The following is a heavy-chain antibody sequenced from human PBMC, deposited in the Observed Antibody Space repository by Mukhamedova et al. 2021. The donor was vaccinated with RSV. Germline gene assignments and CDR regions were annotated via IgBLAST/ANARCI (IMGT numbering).Heavy chain of an antibody. V-gene: IGHV3-48*03. D-gene: IGHD3-16*01. Sequence: MGWVRQASGKGLEWVSYIARTGNTIYYADSVKGRFTISRDNAKNSLFLQMNRLRAEDTALYYCARLWGSTADAFDIWGQGTMVTVSS. CDR2: IARTGNTI. J-gene: IGHJ3*02. CDR3: ARLWGSTADAFDI.